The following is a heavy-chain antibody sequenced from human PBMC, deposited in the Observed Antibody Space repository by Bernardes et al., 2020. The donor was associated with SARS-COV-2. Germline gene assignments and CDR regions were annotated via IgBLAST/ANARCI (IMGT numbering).Heavy chain of an antibody. V-gene: IGHV3-33*01. CDR2: IRGGGSNK. J-gene: IGHJ4*02. Sequence: GGSLRLSCAASGFTFSTYGMHWVRQAPGKGLEWVAVIRGGGSNKYYADSVKGRFTISRDNSKNTLYLQMNSLRAEDTAVYYCARGEMATISQFDYWDEGALVTGSS. CDR1: GFTFSTYG. D-gene: IGHD5-12*01. CDR3: ARGEMATISQFDY.